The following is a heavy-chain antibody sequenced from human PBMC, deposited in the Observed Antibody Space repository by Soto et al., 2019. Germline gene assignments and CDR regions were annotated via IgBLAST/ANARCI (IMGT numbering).Heavy chain of an antibody. Sequence: PGGSLRLSCAASGFIFSSYAMHWVRQAPGKGLEWVATISYDGSNKYYADSVKGRFTISRDNSKNTLHLQMNSLRAEDTAVYYCAKELHTSSGWSQVIYWGQGTLVTVSS. V-gene: IGHV3-30-3*01. CDR2: ISYDGSNK. CDR3: AKELHTSSGWSQVIY. D-gene: IGHD6-19*01. CDR1: GFIFSSYA. J-gene: IGHJ4*02.